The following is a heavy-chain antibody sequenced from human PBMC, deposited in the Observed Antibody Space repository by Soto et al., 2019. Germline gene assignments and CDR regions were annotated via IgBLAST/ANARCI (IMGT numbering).Heavy chain of an antibody. Sequence: PGGSLRLSCAASGFTFSSYGMHWVRQAPGKGLEWVAVIWYDGSNKYYADSVKGRFTISRDNSKNTLYLQMNSLRAEDTAVYYCASGTTVTQYYYYGMDVWGQGTTVTVS. CDR3: ASGTTVTQYYYYGMDV. J-gene: IGHJ6*02. D-gene: IGHD4-17*01. CDR1: GFTFSSYG. V-gene: IGHV3-33*01. CDR2: IWYDGSNK.